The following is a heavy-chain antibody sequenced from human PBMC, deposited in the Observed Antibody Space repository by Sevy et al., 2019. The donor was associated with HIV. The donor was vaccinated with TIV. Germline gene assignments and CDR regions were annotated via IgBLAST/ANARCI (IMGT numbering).Heavy chain of an antibody. CDR1: GFTFSSYS. CDR2: ISTSGTYK. CDR3: ARDLNDYNNYMYSFDY. Sequence: GGSLRLSCAVSGFTFSSYSMNWVRQAPGKGLEWVSFISTSGTYKYYADSVKGRFTISRDNAKNSLFLQMNSLRADDTAVYYCARDLNDYNNYMYSFDYWGHGTLAPSPQ. D-gene: IGHD4-4*01. V-gene: IGHV3-21*01. J-gene: IGHJ4*01.